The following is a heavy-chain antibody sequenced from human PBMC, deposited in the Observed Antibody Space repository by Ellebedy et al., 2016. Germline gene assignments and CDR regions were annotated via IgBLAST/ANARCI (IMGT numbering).Heavy chain of an antibody. D-gene: IGHD3-22*01. CDR1: GFTFTGYY. Sequence: ASVKVSXXASGFTFTGYYMHWVRQAPGQGLEWMGWINPNSGGTNYAQKFQGRVTMTRDTSISTAYLELSKLRSDDTAVYYCATVPSHYYDSSGYPWRQDDAFDIWGQGTMVTVSS. V-gene: IGHV1-2*02. CDR3: ATVPSHYYDSSGYPWRQDDAFDI. J-gene: IGHJ3*02. CDR2: INPNSGGT.